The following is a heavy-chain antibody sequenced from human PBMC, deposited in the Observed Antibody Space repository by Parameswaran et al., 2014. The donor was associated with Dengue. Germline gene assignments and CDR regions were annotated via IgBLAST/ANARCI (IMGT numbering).Heavy chain of an antibody. Sequence: VRQMPGKGLEWVAVISYDGSNKYYADSVKGRFTISRDNSENTLYLQMNSLRAEDTAVYYCARDFGEFDPWGQGTLVTVSS. J-gene: IGHJ5*02. V-gene: IGHV3-30-3*01. D-gene: IGHD3-16*01. CDR3: ARDFGEFDP. CDR2: ISYDGSNK.